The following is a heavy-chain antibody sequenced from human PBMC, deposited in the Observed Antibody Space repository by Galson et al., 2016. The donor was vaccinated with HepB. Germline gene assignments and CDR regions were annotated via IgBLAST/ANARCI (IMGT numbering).Heavy chain of an antibody. Sequence: SLRLSCAASGFTFSRFGMNWVRQAPGKGLEWVSYISSGSRTTYYADSVKGRFTISRDNAKNSLYLQMNSLRSDDTAVYNCATPRVTQLGDWYFDLWGRGTLVTVSS. CDR2: ISSGSRTT. D-gene: IGHD6-13*01. CDR3: ATPRVTQLGDWYFDL. J-gene: IGHJ2*01. V-gene: IGHV3-48*01. CDR1: GFTFSRFG.